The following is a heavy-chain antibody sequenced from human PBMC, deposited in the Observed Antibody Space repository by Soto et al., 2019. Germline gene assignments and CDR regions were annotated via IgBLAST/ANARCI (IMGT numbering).Heavy chain of an antibody. J-gene: IGHJ6*02. Sequence: ASVKVSCKASGYTFTDYYMHWVRQAPGQGLEWMGWINPNSGGTIYAQKFQGRVTMTRDTSVTTAYMELSRLRSDDTAVYYCARDKYYDFWSGYYSVTGMDVWGQGTKVTVYS. V-gene: IGHV1-2*02. CDR2: INPNSGGT. CDR3: ARDKYYDFWSGYYSVTGMDV. CDR1: GYTFTDYY. D-gene: IGHD3-3*01.